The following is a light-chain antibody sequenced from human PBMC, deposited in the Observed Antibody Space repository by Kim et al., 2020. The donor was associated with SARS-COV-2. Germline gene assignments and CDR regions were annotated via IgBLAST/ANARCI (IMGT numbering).Light chain of an antibody. CDR2: WAS. CDR1: QSVLNTNNKNY. CDR3: QQYYSSLLT. Sequence: DIVMTQSPDSLAVSLGERATIDCKSSQSVLNTNNKNYLAWYQQKPGQPPKLLIYWASIRESGVPDRFSGSGSGTDFTLTISSLQAEDVAVYYCQQYYSSLLTFGGGTKLEI. V-gene: IGKV4-1*01. J-gene: IGKJ4*01.